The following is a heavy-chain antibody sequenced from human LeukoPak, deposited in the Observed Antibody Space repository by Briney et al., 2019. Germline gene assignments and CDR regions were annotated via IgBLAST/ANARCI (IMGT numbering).Heavy chain of an antibody. Sequence: SETLSLTCTVSGGSVSSDSYYWSWIRQPPGKGLEWIGYIYYSGSTNYNPSLKSRVTISVDTSKNQFSLKLSSVTAADTAVYYCARGYGSSWLKSDYWGQGTQVTVYS. D-gene: IGHD6-13*01. CDR1: GGSVSSDSYY. CDR3: ARGYGSSWLKSDY. V-gene: IGHV4-61*01. J-gene: IGHJ4*02. CDR2: IYYSGST.